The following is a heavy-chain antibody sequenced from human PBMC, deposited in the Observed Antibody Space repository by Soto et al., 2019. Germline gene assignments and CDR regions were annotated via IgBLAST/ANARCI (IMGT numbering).Heavy chain of an antibody. CDR2: ISYDGSNK. CDR3: AKDGYGDYVKPTSFPDY. V-gene: IGHV3-30*18. CDR1: GFTFSSYG. J-gene: IGHJ4*02. D-gene: IGHD4-17*01. Sequence: QVQLVESGGGVVQPGRSLRLSCAASGFTFSSYGMHWVRQAPGKGLEWVAVISYDGSNKYYADSEKGRFTISRDNSKNTLYLQMNSLRAEDTAVYYCAKDGYGDYVKPTSFPDYWGQGTLVTVSS.